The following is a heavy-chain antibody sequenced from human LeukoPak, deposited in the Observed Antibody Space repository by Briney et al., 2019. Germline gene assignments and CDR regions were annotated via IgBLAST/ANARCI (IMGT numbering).Heavy chain of an antibody. CDR3: AKNMITFGGVTSTSAYY. Sequence: GGSLRLSCAASAFIFSGYGMHWVRQAPGKGLEWVAFIRYDGSNKYYADSVKGRFTISRDNSKNTLYLQMNSLRAEDTAVYYCAKNMITFGGVTSTSAYYWGQGTLVTVSS. CDR1: AFIFSGYG. V-gene: IGHV3-30*02. J-gene: IGHJ4*02. CDR2: IRYDGSNK. D-gene: IGHD3-16*01.